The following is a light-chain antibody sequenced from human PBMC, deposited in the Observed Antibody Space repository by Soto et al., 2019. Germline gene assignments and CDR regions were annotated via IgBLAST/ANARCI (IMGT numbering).Light chain of an antibody. V-gene: IGKV2-28*01. CDR1: QSLLHSDGYNY. CDR2: LGS. Sequence: DIVMTQSPLSLPVTPGEPASISCRSSQSLLHSDGYNYLDWYLQKPGQSPQLLIYLGSNRASRVPDRFSGSGSGTTFTLKISRVEAEDVGIYYCMQALQTLLTFGGGTEVEIK. CDR3: MQALQTLLT. J-gene: IGKJ4*01.